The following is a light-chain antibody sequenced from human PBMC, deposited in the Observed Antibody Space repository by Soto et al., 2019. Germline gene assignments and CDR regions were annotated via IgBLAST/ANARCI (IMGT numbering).Light chain of an antibody. CDR1: QSVSSN. Sequence: EIVMTQSPATLSVSPGERATLSCRASQSVSSNLAWYQQKPGQAPRLLIYGASTRATGIPARLSGSGSGTAFTLTTISLQSEDFAVYYCQQYNNWLLTFGQGTRLEIK. J-gene: IGKJ5*01. CDR3: QQYNNWLLT. CDR2: GAS. V-gene: IGKV3-15*01.